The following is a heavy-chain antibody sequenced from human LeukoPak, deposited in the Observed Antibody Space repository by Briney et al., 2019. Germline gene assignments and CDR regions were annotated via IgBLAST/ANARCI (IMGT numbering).Heavy chain of an antibody. Sequence: SETLSLTCTVSGGSISSGDYYWSWIRQPPGKGLEWIGYIYYSGSTYYNPSLKSRVTISVDTSENQFSLKLSSVTAADTAVYYCARGDITVVTTADYWGQGTLVTVSS. CDR3: ARGDITVVTTADY. CDR1: GGSISSGDYY. V-gene: IGHV4-30-4*08. J-gene: IGHJ4*02. D-gene: IGHD4-23*01. CDR2: IYYSGST.